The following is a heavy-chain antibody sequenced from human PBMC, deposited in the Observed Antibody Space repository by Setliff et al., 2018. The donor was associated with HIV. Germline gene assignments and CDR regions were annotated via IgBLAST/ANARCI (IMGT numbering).Heavy chain of an antibody. V-gene: IGHV3-23*01. D-gene: IGHD1-26*01. CDR2: VSPDGYEK. Sequence: GGSLRLSCEASGFAFSTFDMNWVRQTPGKGLEWVADVSPDGYEKRYADFAKGRFTVSRDNSKNILFLQMDSLGAEDTGIYYCAKPTSGMYPRAFDLWGRGTVVTVSS. CDR1: GFAFSTFD. J-gene: IGHJ3*01. CDR3: AKPTSGMYPRAFDL.